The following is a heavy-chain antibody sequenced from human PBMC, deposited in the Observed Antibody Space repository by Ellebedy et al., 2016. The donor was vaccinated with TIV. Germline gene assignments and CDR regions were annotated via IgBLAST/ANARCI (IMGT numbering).Heavy chain of an antibody. CDR1: GFTFSNYW. J-gene: IGHJ4*02. V-gene: IGHV3-74*01. CDR3: ARDPGELLPGLADY. CDR2: IKSDGSST. D-gene: IGHD1-26*01. Sequence: GESLKISCAASGFTFSNYWMHWVRQAPGKGLVWVSRIKSDGSSTTYADSVKGQFTISRDNAKNTLYLQMNSLRAEDTAVYYCARDPGELLPGLADYWGQGTLVTVSS.